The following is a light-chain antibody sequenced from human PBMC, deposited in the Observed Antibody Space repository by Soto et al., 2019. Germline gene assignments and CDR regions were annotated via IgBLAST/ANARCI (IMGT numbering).Light chain of an antibody. V-gene: IGKV3-20*01. J-gene: IGKJ1*01. CDR1: QSVSGRY. CDR3: QQYGISPRT. Sequence: EIVLTQSAGTLSLSAWERATLSCRASQSVSGRYLAWYQQKPGQAPRLLIYGASSRATGIPDRFSGSGSGTDFTLTISRLEPEDFAVYYCQQYGISPRTFGQGTKVDIK. CDR2: GAS.